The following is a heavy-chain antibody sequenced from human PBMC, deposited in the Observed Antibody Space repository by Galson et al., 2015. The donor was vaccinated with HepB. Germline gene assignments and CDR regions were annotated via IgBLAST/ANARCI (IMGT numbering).Heavy chain of an antibody. D-gene: IGHD2/OR15-2a*01. CDR3: VKEADTTLMFNLEH. CDR1: GFTFSSYA. V-gene: IGHV3-23*01. J-gene: IGHJ4*02. Sequence: SLRLSCAASGFTFSSYAMSWVRQAPGKGLEWVSAISGSGGSTYYADSVKGRFTISRDNSKNTLFLQLNSLRPEDTAVYFCVKEADTTLMFNLEHWGQGTLVTVSS. CDR2: ISGSGGST.